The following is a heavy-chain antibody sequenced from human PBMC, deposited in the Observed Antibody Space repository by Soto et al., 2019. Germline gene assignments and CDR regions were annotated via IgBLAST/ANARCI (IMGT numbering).Heavy chain of an antibody. Sequence: EVQLVESGGGLVQPGGSLRLSCAASGFTFSNYDMHWVRQTSGKGLGWVAGIGTDGDTFYPGSVKGRFSISREDAKNSFYLQMNSLRAEDTAVYYCASGGLYICGQGTLVTVSS. D-gene: IGHD3-16*01. J-gene: IGHJ4*02. CDR3: ASGGLYI. CDR2: IGTDGDT. CDR1: GFTFSNYD. V-gene: IGHV3-13*01.